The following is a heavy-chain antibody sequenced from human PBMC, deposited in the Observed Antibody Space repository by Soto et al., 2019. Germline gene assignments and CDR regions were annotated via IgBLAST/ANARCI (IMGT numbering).Heavy chain of an antibody. CDR2: IKGDGSEI. CDR3: ARGGGFLVEY. Sequence: EEQLVESGGGLVQPGGSLRLSCAASGFTFTTYWMHWVRQAPGKGLEWVANIKGDGSEIYYVDSVRGRFTISIDNAKKSLNRQMNRLRGGDTGVYYCARGGGFLVEYWGQGTLVTRSS. V-gene: IGHV3-7*01. J-gene: IGHJ4*02. D-gene: IGHD3-3*01. CDR1: GFTFTTYW.